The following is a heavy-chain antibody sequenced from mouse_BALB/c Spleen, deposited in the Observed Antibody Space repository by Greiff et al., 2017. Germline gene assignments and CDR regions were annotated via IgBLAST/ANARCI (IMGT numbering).Heavy chain of an antibody. CDR1: GYTFTSYT. Sequence: QVQLKESAAELARPGASVKMSCKASGYTFTSYTMHWVKQRPGQGLEWIGYINPSSGYTEYNQKFKDKTTLTADKSSSTAYMQLSSLTSEDSAVYYCARRGNYGAWFAYWGQGTLVTVSA. CDR2: INPSSGYT. J-gene: IGHJ3*01. D-gene: IGHD2-1*01. CDR3: ARRGNYGAWFAY. V-gene: IGHV1-4*02.